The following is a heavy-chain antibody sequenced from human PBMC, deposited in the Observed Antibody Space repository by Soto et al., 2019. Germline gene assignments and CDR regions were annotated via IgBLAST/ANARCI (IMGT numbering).Heavy chain of an antibody. J-gene: IGHJ6*02. Sequence: HPGGSLRLSCAASGFTFSSYGMHWVRQAPGKGLEWVAVISYDGSNKYYADSVKGRFTISRDNSKNTLYLQMNSLRAEDTAVYYCAKAYVRSGYDEFPYYGMDVWGQGTTVTVSS. D-gene: IGHD5-12*01. CDR2: ISYDGSNK. V-gene: IGHV3-30*18. CDR3: AKAYVRSGYDEFPYYGMDV. CDR1: GFTFSSYG.